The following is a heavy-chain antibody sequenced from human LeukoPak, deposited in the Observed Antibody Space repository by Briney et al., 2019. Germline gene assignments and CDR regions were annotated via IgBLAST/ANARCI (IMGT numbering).Heavy chain of an antibody. CDR3: ARAYYDYVWGSYRDYYMDV. V-gene: IGHV4-31*03. CDR2: IYYSGST. CDR1: GGSISSGGYY. D-gene: IGHD3-16*02. Sequence: PSETLSLTCTVSGGSISSGGYYWSWIRQHPGKGLEWIGYIYYSGSTYYNPSLKSRVTISVDTSKNQFSLKLSSVTAADTAVYYCARAYYDYVWGSYRDYYMDVGAKGPRSPSP. J-gene: IGHJ6*03.